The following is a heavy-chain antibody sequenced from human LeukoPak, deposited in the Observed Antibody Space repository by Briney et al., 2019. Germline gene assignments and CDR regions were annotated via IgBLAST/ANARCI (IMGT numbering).Heavy chain of an antibody. V-gene: IGHV3-30*01. J-gene: IGHJ4*02. CDR3: ATAPNYYDSSPPPPDY. D-gene: IGHD3-22*01. Sequence: QPGGSLRLSCAASGFTFSSYAMHWVRQAPGKGLEWVAVISYDGSNKYYADSVKGRFTISRDNSKNTLYLQMNSLRAEDTAVYYCATAPNYYDSSPPPPDYWGQGTLVTVSS. CDR2: ISYDGSNK. CDR1: GFTFSSYA.